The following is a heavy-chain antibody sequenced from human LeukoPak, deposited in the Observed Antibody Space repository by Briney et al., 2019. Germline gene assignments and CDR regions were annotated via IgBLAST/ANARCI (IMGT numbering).Heavy chain of an antibody. CDR3: VRDDSRYGGSPGY. V-gene: IGHV3-7*01. Sequence: GGSLRLSCAPSGFTFSMHWMSCVRQAPGKGLEWVANTKEDGSEKYYVDSVTGRFTISRDNAKNSLYLQMNSRRAEDTAVYYCVRDDSRYGGSPGYWGQGTLVIV. D-gene: IGHD1-26*01. CDR1: GFTFSMHW. J-gene: IGHJ4*02. CDR2: TKEDGSEK.